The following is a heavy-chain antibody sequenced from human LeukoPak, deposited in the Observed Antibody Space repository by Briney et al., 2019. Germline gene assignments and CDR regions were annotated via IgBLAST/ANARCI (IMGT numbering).Heavy chain of an antibody. D-gene: IGHD3-3*01. CDR3: ARSSTMQPVLRFLEWGTVRAFDI. CDR2: IYYSGST. CDR1: GGSISSYY. J-gene: IGHJ3*02. Sequence: SETLSLTCTVSGGSISSYYWSWIRQPPGKGLEWIGYIYYSGSTNYNPSLKSRVTISVDTSKNQFSLKLSSVTAADTAVYYCARSSTMQPVLRFLEWGTVRAFDIWGQGTMVTVSS. V-gene: IGHV4-59*01.